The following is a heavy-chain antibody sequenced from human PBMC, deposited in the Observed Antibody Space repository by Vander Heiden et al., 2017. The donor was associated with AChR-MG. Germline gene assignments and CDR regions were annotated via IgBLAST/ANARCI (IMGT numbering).Heavy chain of an antibody. V-gene: IGHV1-3*04. CDR1: GHSFTSSA. J-gene: IGHJ5*02. Sequence: QVQLVQSGAEVKKPGASVKVSCKASGHSFTSSAMHWVRQAPGQRLEWMGWINTGNGNTKYSQKFQGRVTITRDTPASTAYMELSSLRSEDTAVYYCARGAWFDPWGQGTLVTVSS. CDR2: INTGNGNT. CDR3: ARGAWFDP.